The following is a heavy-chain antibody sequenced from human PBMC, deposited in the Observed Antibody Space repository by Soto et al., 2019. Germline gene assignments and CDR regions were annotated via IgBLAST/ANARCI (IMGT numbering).Heavy chain of an antibody. J-gene: IGHJ4*02. V-gene: IGHV3-30-3*01. CDR1: GFTFSSYA. D-gene: IGHD3-10*01. CDR2: ISYDGSNK. CDR3: ARDRGDYFDY. Sequence: GGSLRLSCAASGFTFSSYAMHWVRQAPRKGLEWVAVISYDGSNKYYADSVKGRFTISRDNSKNTLYLQMNSLRAEDTAVYYCARDRGDYFDYWGQGTLVTVSS.